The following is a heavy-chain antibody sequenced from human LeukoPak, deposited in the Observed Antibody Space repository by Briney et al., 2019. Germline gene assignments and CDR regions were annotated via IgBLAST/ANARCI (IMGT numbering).Heavy chain of an antibody. V-gene: IGHV4-59*01. CDR1: GGSISNYY. J-gene: IGHJ5*02. Sequence: SETLSLTCTVSGGSISNYYWSWIRQPPGKGLECIGYIYYSGSTNYNPSLKSRVTISVDTSKNQFSLKLISVTAADTAVYYCARDLGYSDGWFDPWGQGTLVTVSS. CDR2: IYYSGST. CDR3: ARDLGYSDGWFDP. D-gene: IGHD1-26*01.